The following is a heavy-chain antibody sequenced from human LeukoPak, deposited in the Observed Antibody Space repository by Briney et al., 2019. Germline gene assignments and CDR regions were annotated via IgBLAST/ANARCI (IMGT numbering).Heavy chain of an antibody. V-gene: IGHV3-30*04. CDR1: GFTFSSYA. D-gene: IGHD2-2*01. Sequence: GGSLRLSCAASGFTFSSYAMHWVRQAPGKGLEWVAVISYDGSNKYYADSVKGRFTISRDNSKNTLYLQMNSLRAEDTAVYYCARDTVVVPAAIPYYYGMDVWGQGTTVTVSS. CDR3: ARDTVVVPAAIPYYYGMDV. J-gene: IGHJ6*02. CDR2: ISYDGSNK.